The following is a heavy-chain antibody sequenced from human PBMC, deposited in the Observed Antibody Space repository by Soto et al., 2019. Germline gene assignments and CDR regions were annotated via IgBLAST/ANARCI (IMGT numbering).Heavy chain of an antibody. CDR2: IYYSGST. Sequence: QVQLQESGPGLVKPSQTLSLTCTVSGGSISSGDYYWSWIRQPPGKGLEWIGYIYYSGSTYYNPSLKSRVTISVDTSKNQFSLKLSSVTAADTAVYYCARGPDYYDSSGHPIDYWGQGTLVTVSS. CDR3: ARGPDYYDSSGHPIDY. D-gene: IGHD3-22*01. V-gene: IGHV4-30-4*01. CDR1: GGSISSGDYY. J-gene: IGHJ4*02.